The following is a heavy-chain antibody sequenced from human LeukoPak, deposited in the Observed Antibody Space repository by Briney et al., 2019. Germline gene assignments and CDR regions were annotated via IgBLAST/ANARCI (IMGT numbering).Heavy chain of an antibody. CDR1: GYTFTSYY. V-gene: IGHV1-46*01. J-gene: IGHJ4*02. D-gene: IGHD3-16*01. CDR2: INPSGGST. CDR3: ARGPKRVSDYVSYFDY. Sequence: EASVTVSCKASGYTFTSYYMHWVRQAPGQGLEWMGIINPSGGSTSYAQKFQGRVTMTRDTSTSTVYMELSSLRSEDTAVYYCARGPKRVSDYVSYFDYWGQGTLVTVSS.